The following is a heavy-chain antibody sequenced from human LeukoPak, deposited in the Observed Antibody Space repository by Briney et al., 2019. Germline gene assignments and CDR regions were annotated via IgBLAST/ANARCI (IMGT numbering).Heavy chain of an antibody. CDR1: GGSFSDYY. V-gene: IGHV4-34*01. Sequence: PSETLSLTCAVYGGSFSDYYWTWIRQPPGKGLEWIGEINHSGSTNYNPSLKSRVAVSLDTSKNQFSLKLTSVTAADTAVYYCASISEVYYGSGSVDYWGQGTLVTVSS. J-gene: IGHJ4*02. CDR3: ASISEVYYGSGSVDY. D-gene: IGHD3-10*01. CDR2: INHSGST.